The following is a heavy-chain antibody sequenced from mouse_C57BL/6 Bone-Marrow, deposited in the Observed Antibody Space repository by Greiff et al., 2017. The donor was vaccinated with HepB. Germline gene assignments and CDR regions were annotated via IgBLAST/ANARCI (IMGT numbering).Heavy chain of an antibody. CDR3: AISGAYDYAWFAY. V-gene: IGHV1-69*01. Sequence: VQLQQPGAELVMPGASVKLSCKASGYTFTSYWMHWVKQRPGQGLEWIGEIDPSDSYTNYNQKFKGKSTLTVDKSSSTAYMQLSSLTSEDSAVYYCAISGAYDYAWFAYWGQGTLVTVSA. CDR1: GYTFTSYW. J-gene: IGHJ3*01. D-gene: IGHD2-4*01. CDR2: IDPSDSYT.